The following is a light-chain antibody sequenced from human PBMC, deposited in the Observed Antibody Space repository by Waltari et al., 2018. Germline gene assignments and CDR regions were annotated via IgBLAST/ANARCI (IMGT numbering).Light chain of an antibody. V-gene: IGLV4-69*01. CDR3: QTGGHGTWV. Sequence: QLVLTQSPSASASLGASVRLTCTLDSGHSSNIDAWVQQQPEKGPRCLLTVNSDGSHTKGDEIPDRFSGSSSGAERYLTISSRQSEDEADYFCQTGGHGTWVFGGGTKLTVL. CDR1: SGHSSNI. CDR2: VNSDGSH. J-gene: IGLJ3*02.